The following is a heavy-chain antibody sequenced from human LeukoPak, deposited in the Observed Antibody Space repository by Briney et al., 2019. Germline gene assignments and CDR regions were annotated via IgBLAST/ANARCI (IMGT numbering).Heavy chain of an antibody. CDR2: ISWNSGTK. V-gene: IGHV3-9*01. CDR3: AVLHYYAMDV. CDR1: GFTFDDYA. J-gene: IGHJ6*02. D-gene: IGHD2-8*01. Sequence: GGSLRLSCAASGFTFDDYAMHWVRQAPGKGLEWVSGISWNSGTKGYADSVKGRFTISRDNAKNSLYLQMNSLRGEDAALYYCAVLHYYAMDVGGQGTTVTVSS.